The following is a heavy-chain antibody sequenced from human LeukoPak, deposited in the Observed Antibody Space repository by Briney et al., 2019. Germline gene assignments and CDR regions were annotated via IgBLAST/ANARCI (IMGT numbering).Heavy chain of an antibody. D-gene: IGHD2-8*01. Sequence: GGSLRLSCSASGFTFSAYFMHWVRQAPGKGLEYVSSISSNEYDTYYADSVKGRFTISRDNSKNTLFLQMSSLRAVDTAVYYCVKDLNGTWSFDYWGQGTLVTVSS. V-gene: IGHV3-64D*06. CDR2: ISSNEYDT. CDR3: VKDLNGTWSFDY. J-gene: IGHJ4*02. CDR1: GFTFSAYF.